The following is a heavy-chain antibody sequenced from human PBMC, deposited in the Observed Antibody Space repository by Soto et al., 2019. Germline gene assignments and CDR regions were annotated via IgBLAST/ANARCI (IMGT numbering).Heavy chain of an antibody. V-gene: IGHV4-31*03. D-gene: IGHD2-2*01. Sequence: QVQLQESGPGLVKPSETLSLTCTVSGGSISSGGYYWSWIRQHPGKGLEWIGYIYYSGSTYYNPSLKRRVTISVDTSKNQFSLKLSSVTAADTAVYYCARGYCSSTSCYVPDAFDIWGQGTMVPVSS. CDR3: ARGYCSSTSCYVPDAFDI. J-gene: IGHJ3*02. CDR1: GGSISSGGYY. CDR2: IYYSGST.